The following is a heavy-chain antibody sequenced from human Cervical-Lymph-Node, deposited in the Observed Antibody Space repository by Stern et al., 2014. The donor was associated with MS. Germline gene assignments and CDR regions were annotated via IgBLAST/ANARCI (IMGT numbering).Heavy chain of an antibody. CDR2: ISYDGSDT. V-gene: IGHV3-30*18. CDR3: VKRGITEVRGVRLGDY. Sequence: VQLVESGGGVVQPGRSLRLTCTVSGFTFSSYGMPWVRQAPGKGLEWVSVISYDGSDTYYAESVKGRFTISRDNTKNTLYLEMRRLRREDTAVYYCVKRGITEVRGVRLGDYWGPGTLVIVSS. CDR1: GFTFSSYG. J-gene: IGHJ4*02. D-gene: IGHD3-10*01.